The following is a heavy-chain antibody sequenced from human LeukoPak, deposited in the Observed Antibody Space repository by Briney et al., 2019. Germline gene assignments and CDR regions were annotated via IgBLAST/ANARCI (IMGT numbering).Heavy chain of an antibody. CDR1: GFTFSHYG. CDR2: IWSDGSDK. CDR3: AKDAQRGFDYSNSLQN. D-gene: IGHD4-11*01. J-gene: IGHJ1*01. Sequence: GGSLRLSCAASGFTFSHYGMHWVRQTPGAGLEWVAVIWSDGSDKYYAKSVKGRFTISRDNSKNSLFLQMNSLRAEDTAVYYCAKDAQRGFDYSNSLQNWGQGVLVTVSS. V-gene: IGHV3-33*06.